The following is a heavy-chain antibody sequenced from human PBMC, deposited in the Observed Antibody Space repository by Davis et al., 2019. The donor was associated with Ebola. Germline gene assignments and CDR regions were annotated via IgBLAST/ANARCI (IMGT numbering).Heavy chain of an antibody. J-gene: IGHJ4*02. CDR2: INHSGST. CDR3: ASFMRYYYDSSGYYIAYYFDY. D-gene: IGHD3-22*01. CDR1: GGSFSGYY. V-gene: IGHV4-34*01. Sequence: SETLSLTCAVYGGSFSGYYWSWIRQPPGKGLEWIGEINHSGSTNYNPSLKSRVTISVDTSKNQFSLKLSSVTAADTAVYYCASFMRYYYDSSGYYIAYYFDYWGQGTLVTVSS.